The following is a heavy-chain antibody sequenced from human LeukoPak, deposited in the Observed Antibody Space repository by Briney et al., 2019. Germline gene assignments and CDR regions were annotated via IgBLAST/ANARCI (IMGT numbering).Heavy chain of an antibody. CDR2: ISSSGSTI. V-gene: IGHV3-48*03. Sequence: GGSLRLSCAASGFTFSSYEMNWVRQAPGKGLGWVSYISSSGSTIYYADSVKGRFTISRDNAKNSLYLQMNSLRAEDTAVYYCARDATRLFDYWGQGTLVTVSS. D-gene: IGHD2-15*01. CDR1: GFTFSSYE. J-gene: IGHJ4*02. CDR3: ARDATRLFDY.